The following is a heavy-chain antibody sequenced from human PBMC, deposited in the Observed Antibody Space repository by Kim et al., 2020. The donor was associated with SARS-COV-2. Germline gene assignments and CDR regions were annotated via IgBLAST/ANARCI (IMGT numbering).Heavy chain of an antibody. V-gene: IGHV3-23*01. Sequence: GGSLRLSCAASGFPFGNTDMSWVRQTPGRGLQWVSTISPTGGSTFYADSVKGRFTISRDNSKNTLSLQMNGLRADDTAVYYCAKNSGIYFWGQGVLVTVS. CDR3: AKNSGIYF. CDR2: ISPTGGST. J-gene: IGHJ4*02. CDR1: GFPFGNTD. D-gene: IGHD1-26*01.